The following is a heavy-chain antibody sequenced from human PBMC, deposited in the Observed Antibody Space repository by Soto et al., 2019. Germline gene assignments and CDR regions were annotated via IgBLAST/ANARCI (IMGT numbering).Heavy chain of an antibody. CDR2: ISGSGGNT. D-gene: IGHD2-15*01. V-gene: IGHV3-23*01. J-gene: IGHJ4*02. Sequence: LRLSCAASGFTFSSYAMSWVRQAPGKGLEWVSAISGSGGNTYYADSVKGRFTISRDNSKNTLYLQMNSLRAEDTAVYYCAKVPRYCSGGSCYGGYFDHWGQGALVTSP. CDR3: AKVPRYCSGGSCYGGYFDH. CDR1: GFTFSSYA.